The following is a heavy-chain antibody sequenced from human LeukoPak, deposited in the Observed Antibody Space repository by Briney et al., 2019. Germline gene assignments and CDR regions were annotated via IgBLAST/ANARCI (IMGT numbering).Heavy chain of an antibody. D-gene: IGHD6-19*01. J-gene: IGHJ4*02. CDR3: ARPYRSGWSGSFDY. CDR2: IHYSGST. CDR1: GDSISSYY. Sequence: SETLSLTCTASGDSISSYYWSWIRQPPGKGLEWIGNIHYSGSTRYNPSLKSRVTVSVDTSRNQLSLRMSSVTAADTAVYYCARPYRSGWSGSFDYWGQGTLVTVSS. V-gene: IGHV4-59*01.